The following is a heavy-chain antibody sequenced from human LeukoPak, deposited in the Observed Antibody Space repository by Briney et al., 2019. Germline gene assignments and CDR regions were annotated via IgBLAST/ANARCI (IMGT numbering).Heavy chain of an antibody. J-gene: IGHJ6*03. Sequence: SQTLSLTCAISGDSVSSNSAAWNWIRQSPSRGLEWLGRTYYRSKWYNDYAVSVKSRITINPDTSKNQFSLQLNSVTPEDTAVYYCARATEDTAMVLRGIWYYYYYYMDVWGKGTTVTVSS. CDR1: GDSVSSNSAA. D-gene: IGHD5-18*01. V-gene: IGHV6-1*01. CDR2: TYYRSKWYN. CDR3: ARATEDTAMVLRGIWYYYYYYMDV.